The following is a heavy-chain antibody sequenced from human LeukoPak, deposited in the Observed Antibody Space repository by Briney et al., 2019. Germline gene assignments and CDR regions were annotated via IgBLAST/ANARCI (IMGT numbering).Heavy chain of an antibody. V-gene: IGHV3-49*04. J-gene: IGHJ4*02. CDR3: TRDMAGRFLEWPGY. D-gene: IGHD3-3*01. Sequence: PGRSLRLSCTASGFTFGDYAMSWVRQAPGKGLEWVGFIRSKAYGGTTEYAASVKGRFTISRDDSKSIAYLQMNSLKTEDTAAYYCTRDMAGRFLEWPGYWGQGTLVTVSS. CDR2: IRSKAYGGTT. CDR1: GFTFGDYA.